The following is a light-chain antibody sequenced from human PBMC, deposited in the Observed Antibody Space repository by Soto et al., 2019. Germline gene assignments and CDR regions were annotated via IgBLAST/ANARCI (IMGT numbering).Light chain of an antibody. Sequence: EIVLTQSPGTLSLSPGERVTLSCRASQSVTNGYLAWYQQRPGQPTRLVIYGASRRATGIPDRISGSGSATEFSLSISRLEPEDFAAYYCQQYGSSPFTFGGGTKVEI. V-gene: IGKV3-20*01. J-gene: IGKJ4*01. CDR1: QSVTNGY. CDR3: QQYGSSPFT. CDR2: GAS.